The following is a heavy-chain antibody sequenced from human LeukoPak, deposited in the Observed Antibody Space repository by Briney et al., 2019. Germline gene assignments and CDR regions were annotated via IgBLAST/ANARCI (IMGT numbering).Heavy chain of an antibody. CDR3: ARDLGSCAGDCYSDGFDY. J-gene: IGHJ4*02. V-gene: IGHV4-38-2*02. D-gene: IGHD2-21*02. CDR2: IYHGGSN. Sequence: SETLSLTSTVSGYSLSGVYYWGWIRQPPGKGLEWIGSIYHGGSNYYNPSLRSRVIVPVDTSKNHFSLKMSSVTAADTAVYYCARDLGSCAGDCYSDGFDYWGQGALVTVSS. CDR1: GYSLSGVYY.